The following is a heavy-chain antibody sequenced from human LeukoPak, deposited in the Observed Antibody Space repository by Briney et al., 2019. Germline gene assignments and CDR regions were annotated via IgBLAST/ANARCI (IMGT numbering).Heavy chain of an antibody. Sequence: ASVKVSCKASGYTFASHGISRVRQAPGQGLEWMGWISAYNGNTNYAQKLQGRVTMTTDTSTSTAYMELRSLRSDDTAVYYCARLSGDPQFFGVVTFFDYWGQGTLVTVSS. V-gene: IGHV1-18*01. CDR2: ISAYNGNT. CDR1: GYTFASHG. J-gene: IGHJ4*02. D-gene: IGHD3-3*01. CDR3: ARLSGDPQFFGVVTFFDY.